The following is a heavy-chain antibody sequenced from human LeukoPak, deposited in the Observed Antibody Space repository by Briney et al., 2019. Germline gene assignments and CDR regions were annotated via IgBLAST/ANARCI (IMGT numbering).Heavy chain of an antibody. J-gene: IGHJ4*01. D-gene: IGHD3-3*01. CDR1: GASISSGGSY. Sequence: PSQTLSLTCTVSGASISSGGSYWSWMRQHPGKGPEWIGNINYSGSAQYKPSLKSRATISVDTSKNQLSLKLSSVTAADTAVYYCTREWSPGFGVFDYWGQGTLVTVSS. CDR2: INYSGSA. CDR3: TREWSPGFGVFDY. V-gene: IGHV4-31*03.